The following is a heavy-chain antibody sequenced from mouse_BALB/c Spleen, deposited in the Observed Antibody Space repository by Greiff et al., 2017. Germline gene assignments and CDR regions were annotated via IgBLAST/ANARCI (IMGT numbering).Heavy chain of an antibody. V-gene: IGHV14-3*02. CDR1: GFNIKDTY. CDR2: IDPANGNT. J-gene: IGHJ4*01. D-gene: IGHD1-1*01. Sequence: VQLQQSGAELVKPGASVKLSCTASGFNIKDTYMHWVKQRPEQGLEWIGRIDPANGNTKYDPKFQGKATITADTSSNTAYLQLSSLTSEDTAVYYCASPHYYGSSAYAMDYWGQGTSGTVAS. CDR3: ASPHYYGSSAYAMDY.